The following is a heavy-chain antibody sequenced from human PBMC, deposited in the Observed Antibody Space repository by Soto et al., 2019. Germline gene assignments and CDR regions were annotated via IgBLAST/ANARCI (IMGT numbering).Heavy chain of an antibody. D-gene: IGHD4-4*01. J-gene: IGHJ4*02. V-gene: IGHV3-23*01. CDR3: ARVASDYINSADH. CDR1: GFTFSSYW. Sequence: GGSLRLSCAASGFTFSSYWMSWVRQAPGKGLEWVSAIGGSGGNTYYAASVKGRFTISRDNSKDTVDLEMNRLRVDDTAVYFCARVASDYINSADHWGQGILVTVSS. CDR2: IGGSGGNT.